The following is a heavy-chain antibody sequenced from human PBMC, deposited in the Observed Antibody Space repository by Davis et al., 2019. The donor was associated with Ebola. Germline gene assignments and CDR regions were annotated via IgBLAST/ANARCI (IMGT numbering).Heavy chain of an antibody. CDR1: GGTFSSYA. J-gene: IGHJ4*02. Sequence: AASVKVSCKASGGTFSSYAISWVRQAPGQGLEWMGRIIPILGIANYAQKFQGRVTITADKSTSTAYMELSSLRSDDTAVYYCARYGYSYGYGYWGQGTLVTVSS. CDR3: ARYGYSYGYGY. V-gene: IGHV1-69*04. D-gene: IGHD5-18*01. CDR2: IIPILGIA.